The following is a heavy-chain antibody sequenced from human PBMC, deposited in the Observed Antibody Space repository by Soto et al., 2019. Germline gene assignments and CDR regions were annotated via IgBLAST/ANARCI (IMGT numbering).Heavy chain of an antibody. Sequence: QVRLVQSGAEVKKPGSSVKVSCEASGGTFSSYAVTWVRQAPGQGLEWMGGIIPIVTTPNYAQKFQGRLTISADKSTSTSDMELSSLRSEDTGVYYCARVGYNFCSRDHYYGRDVWGQGTTVIVSS. V-gene: IGHV1-69*06. CDR2: IIPIVTTP. J-gene: IGHJ6*02. CDR1: GGTFSSYA. CDR3: ARVGYNFCSRDHYYGRDV. D-gene: IGHD3-3*01.